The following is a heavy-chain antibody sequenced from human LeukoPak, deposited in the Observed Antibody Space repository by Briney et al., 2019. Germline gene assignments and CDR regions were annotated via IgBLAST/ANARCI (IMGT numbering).Heavy chain of an antibody. Sequence: GESLKISCKGSGYSFTSYWIGWVRQMPGKGLEWMGIIYPGDSDTRYSPSFQGQVTISADKSSSTAYLQWSSLKASDTAMYYCAAGPGLGYCSGGSCYYFDYWGQGTLVTVSS. D-gene: IGHD2-15*01. CDR1: GYSFTSYW. V-gene: IGHV5-51*01. CDR3: AAGPGLGYCSGGSCYYFDY. CDR2: IYPGDSDT. J-gene: IGHJ4*02.